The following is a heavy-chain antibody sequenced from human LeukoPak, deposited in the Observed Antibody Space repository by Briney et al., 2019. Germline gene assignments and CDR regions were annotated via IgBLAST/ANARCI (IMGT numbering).Heavy chain of an antibody. Sequence: PGGSLRLSCAASGFTFSDHYMDWVRQAPGKGLEWVSSISSSSSYIYYADSVKGRFTISRDNAKNSLYLQMNSLRAEDTAVYYCARAKQQLSLIDYWGQGTLVTVSS. J-gene: IGHJ4*02. V-gene: IGHV3-21*01. CDR2: ISSSSSYI. CDR3: ARAKQQLSLIDY. D-gene: IGHD6-13*01. CDR1: GFTFSDHY.